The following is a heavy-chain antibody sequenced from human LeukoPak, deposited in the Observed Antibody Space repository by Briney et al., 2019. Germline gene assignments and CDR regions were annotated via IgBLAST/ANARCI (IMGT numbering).Heavy chain of an antibody. V-gene: IGHV3-33*01. J-gene: IGHJ6*02. CDR1: GFTFSSYG. Sequence: GRSLRLSCAASGFTFSSYGMHWVRQAPGKGLEWVAVIWYDGSNKYYADSVKGRFTISRDNSKNTLYLQMNSLRAEDTAVYYYARAPRTMVRDQNTRAPAKYYYYYYGMDVWGQGTTVTVSS. D-gene: IGHD3-10*01. CDR3: ARAPRTMVRDQNTRAPAKYYYYYYGMDV. CDR2: IWYDGSNK.